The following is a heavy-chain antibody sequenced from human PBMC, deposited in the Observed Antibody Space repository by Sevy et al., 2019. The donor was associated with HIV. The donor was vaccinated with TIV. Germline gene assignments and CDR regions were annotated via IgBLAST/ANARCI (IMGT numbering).Heavy chain of an antibody. V-gene: IGHV3-23*01. CDR2: ISGSGGST. CDR1: GFTFSSYA. D-gene: IGHD6-6*01. Sequence: GGSLRLSCAASGFTFSSYAMSWVRQAPGKGLEWVSAISGSGGSTYYADSVKGRFTISRDNSKNTLYLQMNSLRAEDTAVYYCAHYVVFSGSSSGGNWFDPWGQGTLVTVSS. J-gene: IGHJ5*02. CDR3: AHYVVFSGSSSGGNWFDP.